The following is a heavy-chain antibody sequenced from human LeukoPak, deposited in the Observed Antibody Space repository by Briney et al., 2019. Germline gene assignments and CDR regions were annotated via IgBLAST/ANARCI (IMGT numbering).Heavy chain of an antibody. V-gene: IGHV5-51*01. D-gene: IGHD6-6*01. CDR3: ARQLVRLNSHFDY. CDR1: GYSFTSYW. Sequence: GESLQISCKGSGYSFTSYWIGWVRQMPGKGLEWMGIIYPGDSDTRYSPSFQGQVTISADKSISTAYLQWSSLKASDTAMYYCARQLVRLNSHFDYWGQGTLVTVSS. J-gene: IGHJ4*02. CDR2: IYPGDSDT.